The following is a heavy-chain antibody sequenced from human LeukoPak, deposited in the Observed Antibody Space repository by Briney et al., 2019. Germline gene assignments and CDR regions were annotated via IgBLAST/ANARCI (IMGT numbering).Heavy chain of an antibody. V-gene: IGHV4-30-4*01. Sequence: SQTLSLTCTVSGGSVSSRDFYWSWIRQPPGKGLEWIGYIYSTGSTYYNPSLKSRVAISIDTSNNQFSVKLSSVTAADTAVYFCARDYASAYYYDSTSYPYGMDVWGRGPRSPSPQ. CDR3: ARDYASAYYYDSTSYPYGMDV. CDR2: IYSTGST. CDR1: GGSVSSRDFY. J-gene: IGHJ6*01. D-gene: IGHD3-22*01.